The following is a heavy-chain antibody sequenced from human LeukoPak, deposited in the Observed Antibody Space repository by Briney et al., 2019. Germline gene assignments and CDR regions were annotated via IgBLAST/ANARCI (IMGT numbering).Heavy chain of an antibody. J-gene: IGHJ3*02. D-gene: IGHD2-2*01. CDR2: IYYSGST. V-gene: IGHV4-59*01. CDR3: ARGRYCSSTSCYADAFDI. Sequence: SETLSLTCTVSGGSISSYYWSWLRQPPGKGLEWIGYIYYSGSTNYNPSLKSRVTISVDTSKNQFSLKLSSVTAADTAVYYCARGRYCSSTSCYADAFDIWGQGTMVTVSS. CDR1: GGSISSYY.